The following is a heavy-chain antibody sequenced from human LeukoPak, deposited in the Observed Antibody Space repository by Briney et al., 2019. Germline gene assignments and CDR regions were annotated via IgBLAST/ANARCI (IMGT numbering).Heavy chain of an antibody. CDR1: GYTFTSYG. CDR3: ARVGNIVVVPAALDY. Sequence: GASVKVSCEASGYTFTSYGISWVRQAPGQGLEWMGWISAYNGNTNYAQKLQGRVTMTTDTSTSTAYMELRSLRSDDTAVYYCARVGNIVVVPAALDYWGQGTLVTVPS. J-gene: IGHJ4*02. V-gene: IGHV1-18*01. D-gene: IGHD2-2*01. CDR2: ISAYNGNT.